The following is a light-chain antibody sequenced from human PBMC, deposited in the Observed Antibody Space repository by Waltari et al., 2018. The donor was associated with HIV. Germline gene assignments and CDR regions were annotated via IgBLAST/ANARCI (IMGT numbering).Light chain of an antibody. CDR3: QQSYSTPPT. CDR2: DAS. Sequence: EIALTHSAATLSVSPGERATLSCRASQTVSTNLAWYQQKPGQAPRVLIYDASTRATGTPARFSGSGSGTEFTLTISSLQPEDFATYYCQQSYSTPPTFGGGTKVEIK. J-gene: IGKJ4*01. CDR1: QTVSTN. V-gene: IGKV3-15*01.